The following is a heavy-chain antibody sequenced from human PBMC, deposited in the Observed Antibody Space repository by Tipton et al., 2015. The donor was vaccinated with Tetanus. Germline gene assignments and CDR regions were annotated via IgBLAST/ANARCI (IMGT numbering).Heavy chain of an antibody. CDR1: GGSIGSYY. V-gene: IGHV4-59*01. Sequence: TLSLTCSVSGGSIGSYYWTWIRQPPGRGLEWIGFVHYSGRTNYSPSLRSRVSLSVDTSKNQFSLNLSSVTAADTAVYYCARIGWPQQNKPAFDIWGQGTVVTVSS. J-gene: IGHJ3*02. CDR3: ARIGWPQQNKPAFDI. D-gene: IGHD6-19*01. CDR2: VHYSGRT.